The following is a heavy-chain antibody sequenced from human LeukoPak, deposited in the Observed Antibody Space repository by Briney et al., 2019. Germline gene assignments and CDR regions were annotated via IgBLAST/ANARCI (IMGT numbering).Heavy chain of an antibody. V-gene: IGHV3-48*03. Sequence: PGGSLRLSCAASGFTFSSYEMIWVRQAPGKGLEWVSYISTGGSTIYYADSMKGRFTISRDNAKNSLYLQMNSLGAEDTAVYYCAREKRSGSYQGGWFDPWGQGTLVTVSS. CDR1: GFTFSSYE. CDR3: AREKRSGSYQGGWFDP. CDR2: ISTGGSTI. J-gene: IGHJ5*02. D-gene: IGHD1-26*01.